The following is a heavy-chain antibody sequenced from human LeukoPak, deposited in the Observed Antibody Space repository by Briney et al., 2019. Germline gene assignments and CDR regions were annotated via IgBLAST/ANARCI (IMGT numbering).Heavy chain of an antibody. Sequence: ASVKVSCKASGYTFTGYYMHWVRQAPGQGLEWMGRINPNSGGTNYAQKFQGRVTMTRDTSISTAYMELSRLRSDDTAVYYCARGPSGYDWSNWFDPWGQGTLVTVSS. J-gene: IGHJ5*02. V-gene: IGHV1-2*06. CDR1: GYTFTGYY. CDR3: ARGPSGYDWSNWFDP. CDR2: INPNSGGT. D-gene: IGHD5-12*01.